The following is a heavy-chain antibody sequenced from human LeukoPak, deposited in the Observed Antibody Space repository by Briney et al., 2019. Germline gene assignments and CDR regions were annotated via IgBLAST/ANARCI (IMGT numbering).Heavy chain of an antibody. CDR1: GASVRSGSYY. Sequence: SETLSLTCTVSGASVRSGSYYWSWIRQPPGKGLEWIGYMYYSGSTNYNPSLKSRVTISIDTSKNYFYLRLTSVTAADTAVYYCARGGNWFDPWGQGTLVTVSS. CDR2: MYYSGST. V-gene: IGHV4-61*03. J-gene: IGHJ5*02. CDR3: ARGGNWFDP.